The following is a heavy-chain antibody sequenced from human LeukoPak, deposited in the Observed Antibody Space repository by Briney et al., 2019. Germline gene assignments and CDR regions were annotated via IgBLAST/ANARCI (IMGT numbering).Heavy chain of an antibody. CDR1: GFTFSDYS. V-gene: IGHV3-21*01. CDR3: ARSRSVSNYKGMDV. CDR2: ISSSSDYI. J-gene: IGHJ6*02. Sequence: KSGGSLRLSCPASGFTFSDYSMSWVRQAPGKGLEWVSSISSSSDYIYYADSVKGRFTISRDNARNSLYLQMNSLRAEDTAVYYCARSRSVSNYKGMDVWGQGTTVTVSS. D-gene: IGHD5/OR15-5a*01.